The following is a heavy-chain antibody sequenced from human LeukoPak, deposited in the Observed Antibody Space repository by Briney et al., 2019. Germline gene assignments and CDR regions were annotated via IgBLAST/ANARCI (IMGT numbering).Heavy chain of an antibody. CDR2: INPSGGST. Sequence: ASVKVSCKASGYTFTSYYMHWVRQAPGQGLEWMGIINPSGGSTSYAQKFQGRVTMTRDTSTSTVYMELSSLRSEDTAVYYCARSSADYDILTDYYFDYWGQGTLVTVSS. CDR3: ARSSADYDILTDYYFDY. D-gene: IGHD3-9*01. V-gene: IGHV1-46*01. J-gene: IGHJ4*02. CDR1: GYTFTSYY.